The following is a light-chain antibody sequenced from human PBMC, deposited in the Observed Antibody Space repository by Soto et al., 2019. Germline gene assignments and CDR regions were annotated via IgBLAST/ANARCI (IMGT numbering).Light chain of an antibody. Sequence: DIMMTQSPDSLAVSLGERATINCKSSQSILYSSNNKNYLAWYQQKAGQPPKLLIYWASTRESGVPDRFSGSGSGTDFTLTISSLQAEDVAVYYCQQYYSAPWTFGQGTKVEIK. J-gene: IGKJ1*01. CDR2: WAS. CDR3: QQYYSAPWT. V-gene: IGKV4-1*01. CDR1: QSILYSSNNKNY.